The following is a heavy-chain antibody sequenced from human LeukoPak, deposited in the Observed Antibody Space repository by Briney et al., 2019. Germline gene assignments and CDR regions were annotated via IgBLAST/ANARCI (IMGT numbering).Heavy chain of an antibody. CDR1: GGSISSYY. CDR2: IYYSGST. D-gene: IGHD5-24*01. Sequence: SETLSLTCTVSGGSISSYYWSWIRQPPGKGPEWIGYIYYSGSTNYNPSLKSRVTISVDTSKNQFSLKLSSVTAADTAVYYCARVEMATIGGDYFDYWGQGTLVTVSS. CDR3: ARVEMATIGGDYFDY. V-gene: IGHV4-59*01. J-gene: IGHJ4*02.